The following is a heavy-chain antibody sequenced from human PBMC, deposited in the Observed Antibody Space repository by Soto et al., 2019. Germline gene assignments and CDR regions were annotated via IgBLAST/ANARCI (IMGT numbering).Heavy chain of an antibody. CDR1: GGSISSCGVY. CDR2: IYYSGST. J-gene: IGHJ3*02. D-gene: IGHD3-22*01. V-gene: IGHV4-39*01. Sequence: PSGSLSLTCTVSGGSISSCGVYWGWIRQPPGQGLEWFGSIYYSGSTYYNPSLKSRVTISVDTSKNLFSLKLSSVTAAETAAYDWARHSGSGCEPTWTMIEVDPLWAFDIWGQGTMVTVSS. CDR3: ARHSGSGCEPTWTMIEVDPLWAFDI.